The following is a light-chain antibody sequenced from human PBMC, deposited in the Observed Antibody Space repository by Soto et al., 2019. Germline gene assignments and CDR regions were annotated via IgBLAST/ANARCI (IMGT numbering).Light chain of an antibody. CDR1: QSVSSN. CDR3: QQYNNWAPYT. CDR2: GAS. Sequence: EIVMTQSPATLSVSPGERATLSCRASQSVSSNLAWYQQKPGQAPRLLIYGASTRATGIPARFSGSGSGTEFTRTISSLQSEDFAVYYCQQYNNWAPYTFGQGNKLEIK. V-gene: IGKV3-15*01. J-gene: IGKJ2*01.